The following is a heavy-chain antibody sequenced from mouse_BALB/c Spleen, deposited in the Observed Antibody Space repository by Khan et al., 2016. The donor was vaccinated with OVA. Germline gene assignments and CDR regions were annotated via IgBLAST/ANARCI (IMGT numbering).Heavy chain of an antibody. CDR3: ARGGGGDRFAY. CDR2: VNTYYGDA. CDR1: GYTFTDFT. V-gene: IGHV1S137*01. Sequence: QVRLQQSGAELVRPGVSVKISCKGSGYTFTDFTMHWVKQSHAKSLEWIGVVNTYYGDATYNQKFKGKATMTVDKSSTTAYMELARLTSEDSAIYSCARGGGGDRFAYGGQGTLVTVSA. J-gene: IGHJ3*01.